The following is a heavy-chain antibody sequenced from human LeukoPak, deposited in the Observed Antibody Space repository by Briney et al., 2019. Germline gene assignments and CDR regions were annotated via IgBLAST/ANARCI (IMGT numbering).Heavy chain of an antibody. J-gene: IGHJ6*03. CDR2: IIPILGIA. V-gene: IGHV1-69*04. D-gene: IGHD6-13*01. Sequence: SVKVSCKASGGTFSSYTISWVRQAPGQGLEWMGRIIPILGIANYAQKFQGRVTITADKSTSTAYMELSSLRSEDTAVYYCAREGCSSSSCSPPGYYYYYMDVWGKGTTVTVSS. CDR1: GGTFSSYT. CDR3: AREGCSSSSCSPPGYYYYYMDV.